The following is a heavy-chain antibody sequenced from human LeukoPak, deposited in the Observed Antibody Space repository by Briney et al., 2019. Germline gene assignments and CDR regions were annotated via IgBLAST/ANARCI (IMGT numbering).Heavy chain of an antibody. D-gene: IGHD6-19*01. CDR1: GGTLNNCA. J-gene: IGHJ6*02. CDR3: ARSPGIAVASAYGMDV. CDR2: IIPIFGTV. V-gene: IGHV1-69*13. Sequence: SVKVSCKASGGTLNNCAINWVRQAPGQGLEWMGGIIPIFGTVNYAQKFQGRVTITADESTSTAYMELSRLRSDDTAVYYCARSPGIAVASAYGMDVWGQGTTVTVSS.